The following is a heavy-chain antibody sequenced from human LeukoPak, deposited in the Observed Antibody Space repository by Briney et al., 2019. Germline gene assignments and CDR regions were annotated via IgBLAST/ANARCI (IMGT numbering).Heavy chain of an antibody. Sequence: GGSLRLSCAASGFTFSSYGMHWVRQAPGKGLEWVAVIPYDGSNKYYADSVKGRFTISRDNSKNTLYLQMNSLRAEDTAVYYCAKEDYGDYSDYYYGMDVWGQGTTVTVSS. D-gene: IGHD4-17*01. CDR3: AKEDYGDYSDYYYGMDV. V-gene: IGHV3-30*18. CDR2: IPYDGSNK. J-gene: IGHJ6*02. CDR1: GFTFSSYG.